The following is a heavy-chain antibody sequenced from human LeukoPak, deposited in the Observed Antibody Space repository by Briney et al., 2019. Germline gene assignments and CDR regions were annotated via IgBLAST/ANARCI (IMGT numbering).Heavy chain of an antibody. D-gene: IGHD6-19*01. CDR1: GYSFTNYR. V-gene: IGHV5-51*01. CDR2: IYPGDSET. CDR3: ARHRPHTDSNSVADYYFDY. Sequence: GESLKISCQGSGYSFTNYRINWVRQAPGKGLEWMGAIYPGDSETRYSPSFQGQVTISADKAISTAYLQWSNLKASDAAMYYCARHRPHTDSNSVADYYFDYWGQGTLVTVSS. J-gene: IGHJ4*02.